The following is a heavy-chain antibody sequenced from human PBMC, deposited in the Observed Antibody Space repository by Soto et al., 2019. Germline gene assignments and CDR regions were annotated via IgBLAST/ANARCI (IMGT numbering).Heavy chain of an antibody. CDR3: ARPDEGGDASNHHYDYALDV. Sequence: QVQLVQSGAEVKKPGSSVKVSCKASGGTFRSYSISWVRQAPGQGLEWMGGIIPIFDITNYAQKFQGRVTITADESTSTAYMELSSLGSDDTAVYYCARPDEGGDASNHHYDYALDVGGQGTTVTV. CDR1: GGTFRSYS. D-gene: IGHD2-21*01. CDR2: IIPIFDIT. J-gene: IGHJ6*02. V-gene: IGHV1-69*01.